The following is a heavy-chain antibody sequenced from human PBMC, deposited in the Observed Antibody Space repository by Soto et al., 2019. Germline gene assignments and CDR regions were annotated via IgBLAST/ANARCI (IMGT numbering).Heavy chain of an antibody. J-gene: IGHJ6*02. Sequence: QVQLQESGPGLVKPSGTLSLTCAVSGGSISSSNWWSWVRQPPGKGLEWIGEIYHSGSTNYNPSLKSRVTISVDQSKNQFSLKLSSVTAADTAVYYCARDPPPTYDILTGYHHPTGGMDVWGQGTTVTVSS. CDR2: IYHSGST. D-gene: IGHD3-9*01. CDR3: ARDPPPTYDILTGYHHPTGGMDV. CDR1: GGSISSSNW. V-gene: IGHV4-4*02.